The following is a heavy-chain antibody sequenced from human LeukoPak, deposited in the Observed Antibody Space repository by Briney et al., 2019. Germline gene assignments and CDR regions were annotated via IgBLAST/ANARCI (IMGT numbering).Heavy chain of an antibody. J-gene: IGHJ6*03. V-gene: IGHV4-61*02. CDR2: ISSSGST. Sequence: SETLSLTCTVSGDSISSGYYYWSWIRQPAGKGLEWIGRISSSGSTNYNPSLKSRVTISVDTSKNQFSLKLSSVTAADTAVYFCARVRLLWFGDQTYYYYYMDVWGKGTTVTISS. D-gene: IGHD3-10*01. CDR3: ARVRLLWFGDQTYYYYYMDV. CDR1: GDSISSGYYY.